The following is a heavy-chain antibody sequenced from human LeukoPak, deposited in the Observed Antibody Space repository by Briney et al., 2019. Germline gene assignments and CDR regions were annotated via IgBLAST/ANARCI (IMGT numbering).Heavy chain of an antibody. CDR1: GGSISSTKTC. CDR2: ICYTGNT. D-gene: IGHD3-10*01. J-gene: IGHJ5*02. Sequence: PETLSLTCAVSGGSISSTKTCGDWIRQPPGKGMEWIGTICYTGNTYYKPSLKSRVTISVDSSKNQFSLKLNSLIAADTAVYYCARHYGPWGQGTLVTVSS. CDR3: ARHYGP. V-gene: IGHV4-39*01.